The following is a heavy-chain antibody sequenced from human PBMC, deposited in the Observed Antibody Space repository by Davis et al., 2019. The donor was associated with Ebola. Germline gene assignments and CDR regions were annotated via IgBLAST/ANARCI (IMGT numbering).Heavy chain of an antibody. CDR2: MWSDGSNK. CDR1: GFTFSSYG. V-gene: IGHV3-33*01. CDR3: ARDSYGMDV. Sequence: GESLKISCVASGFTFSSYGMHWVRQAPGKGLEWVAVMWSDGSNKQYPDSVKGRFTISRDNSKNTVYMEMNSLRAEDTAVYYCARDSYGMDVWGKGSTVTVSS. J-gene: IGHJ6*04.